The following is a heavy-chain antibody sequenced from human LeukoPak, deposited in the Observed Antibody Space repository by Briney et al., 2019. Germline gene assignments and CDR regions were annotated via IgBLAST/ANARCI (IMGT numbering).Heavy chain of an antibody. Sequence: PGGSLRLSCAASRFTFSTYWMSWVRQAPGKGLEWVSSISSSSSYIYYADSVKGRFTISRDNAKNSLYLQMNSLRAEDTAVYYCARDPEGGSYYPDYWGQGTLVTVSS. V-gene: IGHV3-21*01. CDR1: RFTFSTYW. CDR3: ARDPEGGSYYPDY. CDR2: ISSSSSYI. J-gene: IGHJ4*02. D-gene: IGHD1-26*01.